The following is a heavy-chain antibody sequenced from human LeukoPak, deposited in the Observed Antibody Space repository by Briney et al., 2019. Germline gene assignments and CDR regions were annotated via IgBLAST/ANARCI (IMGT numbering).Heavy chain of an antibody. CDR3: AKEYTPSSPLGEFAS. J-gene: IGHJ4*02. D-gene: IGHD6-6*01. CDR2: IRHDEANH. CDR1: GFTLTSFA. Sequence: GGSLRLSCAVSGFTLTSFAMHWVRQAPGKGLEWVALIRHDEANHYYADSVQGRFTISRDTSENTLYLQMNNLRVEDTAVYYCAKEYTPSSPLGEFASWGQGTLVTVS. V-gene: IGHV3-30*02.